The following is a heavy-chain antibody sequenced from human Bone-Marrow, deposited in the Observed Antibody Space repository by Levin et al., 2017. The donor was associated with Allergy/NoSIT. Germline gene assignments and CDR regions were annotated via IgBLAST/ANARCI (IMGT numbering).Heavy chain of an antibody. CDR3: AREVPGTSQLDY. D-gene: IGHD6-19*01. Sequence: SETLSLTCTVSGGSISSTSYCWGWIRQPPGKGLEWIGSIYSTGSASYNPSLKSRVTISVDTSKNQFSVKLSSVTAADTAVYYCAREVPGTSQLDYWGQGTLVIVSS. J-gene: IGHJ4*02. CDR1: GGSISSTSYC. CDR2: IYSTGSA. V-gene: IGHV4-39*07.